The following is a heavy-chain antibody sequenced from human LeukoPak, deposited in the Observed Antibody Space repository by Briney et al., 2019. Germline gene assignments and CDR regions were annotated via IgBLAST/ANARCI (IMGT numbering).Heavy chain of an antibody. V-gene: IGHV1-2*02. J-gene: IGHJ4*02. Sequence: ASVKVSCKASGYTFTSYDINWVRQATGQGLEWMGWMNPNSGGTNYAQKFQGRVTMTRDTSISTAYMELSRLRSDDTAVYYCARVVSSCYYYSYFDYWGQGTLVTVSS. CDR2: MNPNSGGT. CDR1: GYTFTSYD. CDR3: ARVVSSCYYYSYFDY. D-gene: IGHD3-22*01.